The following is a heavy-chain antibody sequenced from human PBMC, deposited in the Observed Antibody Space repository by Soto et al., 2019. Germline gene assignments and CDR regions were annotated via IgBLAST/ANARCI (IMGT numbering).Heavy chain of an antibody. D-gene: IGHD2-8*01. J-gene: IGHJ4*02. CDR2: IGAYNGNT. CDR1: GYTFTKFH. V-gene: IGHV1-18*01. CDR3: ARDQYGFPSSLDY. Sequence: ASVQGSCKASGYTFTKFHRHWVRQAPGRGLEWMGWIGAYNGNTNYAQRFQGRVTMTTDTSTSTAYMELRSLRSDDTAVYYCARDQYGFPSSLDYWGQGTLVTVSS.